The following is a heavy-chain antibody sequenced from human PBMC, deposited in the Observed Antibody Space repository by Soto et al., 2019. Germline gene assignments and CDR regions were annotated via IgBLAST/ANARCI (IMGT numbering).Heavy chain of an antibody. V-gene: IGHV3-23*01. D-gene: IGHD5-18*01. CDR3: AKDFGYNYGYDAFDI. Sequence: EVQLLESGGGSVQPGGSLRLSCAASGFTFSSYAMSWVRQAPGKGLEWVSGVSGSGGSTYCVDSVKGRFTISRDNTKNTLYLQMNSLRAEYTAVYYCAKDFGYNYGYDAFDIWGQGTMVTVSS. CDR2: VSGSGGST. CDR1: GFTFSSYA. J-gene: IGHJ3*02.